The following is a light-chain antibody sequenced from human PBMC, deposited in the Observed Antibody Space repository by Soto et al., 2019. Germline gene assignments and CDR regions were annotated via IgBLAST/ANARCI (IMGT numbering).Light chain of an antibody. CDR3: SSYTITNTWV. V-gene: IGLV2-14*01. Sequence: QSALTQPASVSGSPGQSITISCIGTSSDVGAYNFVSWYQQHPGRVPKLMIYEVSNRPSGVSHRFSGSKSGNTASLTISGLQAADEADYYCSSYTITNTWVFGGGTKLTVL. CDR2: EVS. CDR1: SSDVGAYNF. J-gene: IGLJ3*02.